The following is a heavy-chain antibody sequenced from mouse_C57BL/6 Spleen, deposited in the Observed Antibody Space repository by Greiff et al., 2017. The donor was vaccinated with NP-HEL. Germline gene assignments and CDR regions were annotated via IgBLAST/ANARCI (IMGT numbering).Heavy chain of an antibody. CDR1: GYTFTDYY. CDR3: AREDYGNTVAY. Sequence: EVKLQQSGPELVKPGASVKISCKASGYTFTDYYMNWVKQSHGKSLEWIGDINPNNGGTSYNQKFKGKATLTVDKSSSTAYMELRSLTSEDSAVYYCAREDYGNTVAYWGQGTLVTVSA. J-gene: IGHJ3*01. V-gene: IGHV1-26*01. CDR2: INPNNGGT. D-gene: IGHD2-1*01.